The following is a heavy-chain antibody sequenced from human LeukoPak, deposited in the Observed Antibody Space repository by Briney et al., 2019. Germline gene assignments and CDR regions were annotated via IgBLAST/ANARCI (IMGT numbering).Heavy chain of an antibody. J-gene: IGHJ3*02. V-gene: IGHV3-7*01. CDR3: ARGLRPGEFLEWLSFDI. Sequence: GGSLRLSCAASGFTFSDYWMTWVRQAPGKGLEWVANIKQDGSEKYYLDSVKGRFTISRDNAKNSLYLQMNSLRVEDTAVYYCARGLRPGEFLEWLSFDIWGQGTMVTVSS. CDR2: IKQDGSEK. D-gene: IGHD3-3*01. CDR1: GFTFSDYW.